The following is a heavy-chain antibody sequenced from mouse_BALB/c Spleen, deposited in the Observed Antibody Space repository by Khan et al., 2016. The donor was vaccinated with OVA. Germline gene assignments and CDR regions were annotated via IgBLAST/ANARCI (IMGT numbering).Heavy chain of an antibody. D-gene: IGHD2-4*01. J-gene: IGHJ1*01. CDR2: IYPGTGSI. V-gene: IGHV1-76*01. CDR3: AICYDYETSYFDV. Sequence: QVQLKQSGAELVRPGASVKLSCKTSGYIFTSYWIHWVKQRSGQGLEWIARIYPGTGSIFCNEKFNGKATLTADKSSSTAYMQLSSLKSEDSAVYFCAICYDYETSYFDVWGAGTTVTVSS. CDR1: GYIFTSYW.